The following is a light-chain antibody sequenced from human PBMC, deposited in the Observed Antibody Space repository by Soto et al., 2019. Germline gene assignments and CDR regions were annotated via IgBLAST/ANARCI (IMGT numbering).Light chain of an antibody. Sequence: DIVLTQSPATLSLSPGERATLSCRASQNVRSNLAWYQQKPGQAPRLLIFDASNRATGIPARFSGGGSGTDFTLAISSLEPEDFAVYYCQHRSSWPWTFGQGTKVDIK. CDR1: QNVRSN. V-gene: IGKV3-11*01. CDR2: DAS. J-gene: IGKJ1*01. CDR3: QHRSSWPWT.